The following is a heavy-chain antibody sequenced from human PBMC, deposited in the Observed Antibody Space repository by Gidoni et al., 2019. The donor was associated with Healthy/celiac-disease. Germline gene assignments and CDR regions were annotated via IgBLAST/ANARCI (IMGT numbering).Heavy chain of an antibody. CDR2: IKSKTDGGTT. Sequence: APGKGLEWVGRIKSKTDGGTTDYAAHVKGRFTISRDDSKNTLYLQMNSLKTEDTAVYYCTTATYYYDSSGYCWGQGTLVTVSS. J-gene: IGHJ4*02. V-gene: IGHV3-15*07. CDR3: TTATYYYDSSGYC. D-gene: IGHD3-22*01.